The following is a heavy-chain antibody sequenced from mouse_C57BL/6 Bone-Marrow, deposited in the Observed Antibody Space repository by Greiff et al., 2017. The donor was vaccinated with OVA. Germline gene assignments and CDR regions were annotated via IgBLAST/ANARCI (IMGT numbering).Heavy chain of an antibody. D-gene: IGHD2-1*01. Sequence: EVQLQQSGAELVRPGASVKLSCTASGFNIKDDYMHWVKQRPEQGLEWIGWIDPENGDTEYASKFQGKATISADTSSNTAYLQLSLLTSEDTAVYYCTSYGNFDYWGQGTTLTVSS. CDR2: IDPENGDT. CDR3: TSYGNFDY. V-gene: IGHV14-4*01. J-gene: IGHJ2*01. CDR1: GFNIKDDY.